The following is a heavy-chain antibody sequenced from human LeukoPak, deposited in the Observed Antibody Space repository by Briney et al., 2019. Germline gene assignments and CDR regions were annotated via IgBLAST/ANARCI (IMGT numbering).Heavy chain of an antibody. CDR2: ISYSGGT. D-gene: IGHD5-18*01. J-gene: IGHJ6*03. CDR3: ARAPERWYSYGSYTYYYMDV. Sequence: KSSETLSLTCAVYGGSFSGYYWNWIRQPPGKGLEWIGSISYSGGTKYNPSLESRVTISLDTSKNQISLKLSSVTAADTTVYYCARAPERWYSYGSYTYYYMDVWGKGTTVTVSS. CDR1: GGSFSGYY. V-gene: IGHV4-59*01.